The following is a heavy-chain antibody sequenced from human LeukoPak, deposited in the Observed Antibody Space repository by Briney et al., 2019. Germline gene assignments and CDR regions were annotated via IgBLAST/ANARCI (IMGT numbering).Heavy chain of an antibody. CDR3: ARGTGSSWYGGPFDS. CDR2: INHSGST. V-gene: IGHV4-34*01. Sequence: SETLSLTCAVYGGSFSGYYWSWIRQPPGKGLEWIGEINHSGSTNYNPSLKSRVTTSVDTSKNQFSLKLSSVTAADTAVYYCARGTGSSWYGGPFDSWGQGTLVTASS. D-gene: IGHD6-13*01. J-gene: IGHJ4*02. CDR1: GGSFSGYY.